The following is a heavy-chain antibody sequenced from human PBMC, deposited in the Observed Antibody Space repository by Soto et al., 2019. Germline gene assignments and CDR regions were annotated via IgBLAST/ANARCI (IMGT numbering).Heavy chain of an antibody. CDR2: ISAYNGNT. D-gene: IGHD4-4*01. Sequence: ASVKVSCKASGYTFTSYGISWVRQAPGQGLEWMGWISAYNGNTNYAQKLQGRVTMTTDTSTSTAYMELRSLRSDDTAVYYCARGSYSNYLGFTYYYGMDVWGQGTTVTVSS. CDR1: GYTFTSYG. CDR3: ARGSYSNYLGFTYYYGMDV. J-gene: IGHJ6*02. V-gene: IGHV1-18*01.